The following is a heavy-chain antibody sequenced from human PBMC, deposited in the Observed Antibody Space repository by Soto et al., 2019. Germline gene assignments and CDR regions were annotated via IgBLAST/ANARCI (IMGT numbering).Heavy chain of an antibody. CDR3: ARGDYYNWFDP. Sequence: SETLSLTCAFSGGSISSVGYSWSLIRQPPGKGLEWIGYIYHSGSTYYNPSLKSRVTISVDRSKNQFSLKLSSVAAADTAVYYCARGDYYNWFDPWGQGTLVTVSS. V-gene: IGHV4-30-2*01. CDR1: GGSISSVGYS. CDR2: IYHSGST. J-gene: IGHJ5*02. D-gene: IGHD4-17*01.